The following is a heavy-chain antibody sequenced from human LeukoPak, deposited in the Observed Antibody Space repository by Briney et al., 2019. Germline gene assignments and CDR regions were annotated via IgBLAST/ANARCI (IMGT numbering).Heavy chain of an antibody. CDR3: ARGGEYQLLYTNNWFDP. Sequence: SETLSLTCTVSGGSISSYSWSWIRQPAGKGLEWIGRIYASGSTSYNPSLRSRVTMSEDTSKNQLSLKLRSLTAADTAVYYCARGGEYQLLYTNNWFDPWGQGTLVTVSS. V-gene: IGHV4-4*07. CDR2: IYASGST. J-gene: IGHJ5*02. CDR1: GGSISSYS. D-gene: IGHD2-2*02.